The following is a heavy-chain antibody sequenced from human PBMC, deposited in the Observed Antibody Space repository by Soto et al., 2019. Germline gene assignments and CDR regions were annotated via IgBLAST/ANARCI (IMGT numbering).Heavy chain of an antibody. CDR1: GFTFSSYG. CDR3: ARDQTREESYYYYYGMDV. Sequence: PGGSLRLSCAVSGFTFSSYGMHWVRQAPGKGLEWVAVIRYDGSNKYYADSVKGRFTISRDNSKNTLYLQMNSLRAEDAAVYYCARDQTREESYYYYYGMDVWGQGTTVTVSS. V-gene: IGHV3-33*01. CDR2: IRYDGSNK. J-gene: IGHJ6*02.